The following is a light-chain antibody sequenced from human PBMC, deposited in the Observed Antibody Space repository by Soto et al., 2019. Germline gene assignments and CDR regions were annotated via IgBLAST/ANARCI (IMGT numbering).Light chain of an antibody. V-gene: IGKV3-20*01. J-gene: IGKJ1*01. CDR3: QQYGSSGT. CDR2: GAS. Sequence: EIVWTQSPGSLCLSPGGRATLSRRASQSVSNNYLAWYQQKPGQAPRLLIYGASNRATGIPDRFSGSGSGTDFTLTISRLEPEDFAVYYCQQYGSSGTFGQGTKVDI. CDR1: QSVSNNY.